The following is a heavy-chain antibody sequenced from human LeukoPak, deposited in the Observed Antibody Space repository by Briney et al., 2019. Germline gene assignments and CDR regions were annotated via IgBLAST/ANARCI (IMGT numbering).Heavy chain of an antibody. CDR2: INPNSGGT. D-gene: IGHD1-14*01. CDR1: GYTFTGYS. Sequence: ASVKVSCKASGYTFTGYSLHWVRQAPGQGLEFMGWINPNSGGTNYAQKFQGRVTMTRDTSISTAYMELSRLRSDDTAVYYCARVRYRLPSLAYWGQGTLVTVSS. CDR3: ARVRYRLPSLAY. V-gene: IGHV1-2*02. J-gene: IGHJ4*02.